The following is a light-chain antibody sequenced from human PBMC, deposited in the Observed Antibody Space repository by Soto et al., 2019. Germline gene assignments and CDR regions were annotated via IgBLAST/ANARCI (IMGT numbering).Light chain of an antibody. CDR1: QSIGSN. J-gene: IGKJ5*01. V-gene: IGKV3-15*01. CDR3: PQYNNCTPPIT. CDR2: GAS. Sequence: EIIVTQSPATLSVSPGERANLSCRASQSIGSNLAWYQHKPGQAPRLLIYGASTRATDIPRRFSRSGSGTDFTLTISSLQSEDFAVYYCPQYNNCTPPITFGHVTRLEIK.